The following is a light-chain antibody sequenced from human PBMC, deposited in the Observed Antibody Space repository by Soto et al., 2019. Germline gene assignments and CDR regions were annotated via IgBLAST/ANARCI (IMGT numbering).Light chain of an antibody. CDR1: QTLTSY. Sequence: DIHITHSPSSLSASVGDRVTISCRASQTLTSYLNWYQQKPGRAPKLLIYAASSLQSGVPSRFSGSGSGTDFTLTISSLQPEDFATYYCQQSYSTPLTFGGGTKVDIK. CDR3: QQSYSTPLT. V-gene: IGKV1-39*01. J-gene: IGKJ4*01. CDR2: AAS.